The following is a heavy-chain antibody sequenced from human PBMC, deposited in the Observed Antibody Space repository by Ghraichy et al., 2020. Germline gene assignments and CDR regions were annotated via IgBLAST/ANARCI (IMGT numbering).Heavy chain of an antibody. Sequence: ASVKVSCKASGYTFTGYYMHWVRQAPGQGLEWMGWINPNSGGTNYAQKFQGRVTMTRDTSISTAYMELSRLRSDDTAVYYCARDLYIYSSGWSYYYYYGMDVWGQGTTVTVSS. CDR1: GYTFTGYY. D-gene: IGHD6-19*01. CDR3: ARDLYIYSSGWSYYYYYGMDV. CDR2: INPNSGGT. V-gene: IGHV1-2*02. J-gene: IGHJ6*02.